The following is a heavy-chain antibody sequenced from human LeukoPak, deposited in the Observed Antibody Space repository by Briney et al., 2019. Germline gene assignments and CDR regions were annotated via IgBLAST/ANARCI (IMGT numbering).Heavy chain of an antibody. V-gene: IGHV1-18*01. D-gene: IGHD3-10*01. CDR3: ARERSAGYYGSGSSDY. Sequence: GASVKVSCKASGYTFTSYGISWVRQAPGQGLEWMGWISAYNGNTNYAQKLQGRVTMTTDTSTSTAYMELRSLRSDDTAVYYCARERSAGYYGSGSSDYWGQGTLVTVSS. CDR2: ISAYNGNT. CDR1: GYTFTSYG. J-gene: IGHJ4*02.